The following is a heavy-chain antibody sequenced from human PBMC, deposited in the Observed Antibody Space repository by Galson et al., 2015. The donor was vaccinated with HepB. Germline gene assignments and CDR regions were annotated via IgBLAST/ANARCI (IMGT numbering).Heavy chain of an antibody. J-gene: IGHJ4*02. CDR1: GFTFSTYG. V-gene: IGHV3-33*01. D-gene: IGHD3-22*01. CDR2: IWFDGSNE. Sequence: SLRLSCAASGFTFSTYGMYWVRQAPGKGLEWVSIIWFDGSNEDYADSVKGRFTISRGNAKNTLYLEINSVRAEDTAVYYCARRGTSSGYYYADYWGQGTLVTVSS. CDR3: ARRGTSSGYYYADY.